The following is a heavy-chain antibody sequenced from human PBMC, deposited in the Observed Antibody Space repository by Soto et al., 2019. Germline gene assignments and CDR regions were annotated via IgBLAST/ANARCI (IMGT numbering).Heavy chain of an antibody. D-gene: IGHD2-15*01. CDR2: IYPGDSDT. V-gene: IGHV5-51*01. CDR1: GYSFSSYW. Sequence: GESLKISCKGSGYSFSSYWIGWVRQMPGKGLEWMGIIYPGDSDTRYSPSFQGQVTISADKSISTAYLQWSSLKASDTAMYYCARGSLEVVTPTALGLFYFDYWGQGTLVTVSS. CDR3: ARGSLEVVTPTALGLFYFDY. J-gene: IGHJ4*02.